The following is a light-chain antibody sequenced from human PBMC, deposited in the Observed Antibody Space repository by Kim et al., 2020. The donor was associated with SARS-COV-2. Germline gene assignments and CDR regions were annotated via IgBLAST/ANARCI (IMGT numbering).Light chain of an antibody. J-gene: IGKJ1*01. CDR3: HQCGESPPWT. CDR1: QSFDSRY. Sequence: PGERATLSCRASQSFDSRYLAWYQKRPGQAPRLVIYGTYNRASGIPDRFSGSVSGTDFTLTISRLQPEDFAVYYCHQCGESPPWTFGQGTKVDI. CDR2: GTY. V-gene: IGKV3-20*01.